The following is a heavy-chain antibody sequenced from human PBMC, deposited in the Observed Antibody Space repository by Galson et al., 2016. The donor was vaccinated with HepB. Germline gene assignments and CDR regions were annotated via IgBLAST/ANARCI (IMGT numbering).Heavy chain of an antibody. CDR2: ITYSGTT. Sequence: TFSSYAMAWVRQSPGKGLEWVGSITYSGTTYYNPSLKSRVTVSVDTSRDHFSLMLESVTAADTAVYYCARQHPTGDAPDLWGQGTLVTVSS. J-gene: IGHJ5*02. D-gene: IGHD4-17*01. CDR1: TFSSYA. V-gene: IGHV4-39*01. CDR3: ARQHPTGDAPDL.